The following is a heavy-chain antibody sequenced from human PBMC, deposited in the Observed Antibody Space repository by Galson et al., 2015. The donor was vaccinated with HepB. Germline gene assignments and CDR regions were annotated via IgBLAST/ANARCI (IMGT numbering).Heavy chain of an antibody. D-gene: IGHD3-22*01. Sequence: SVKVSCKASGGTFNTYTLSWVRQAPGQGLEWMGGIIPIFGSANYAQKFQGRVTITADESTGTTYMELRRLRSEDTAVYYCARQYDTSGYYPYWGQGTLVTVSS. CDR3: ARQYDTSGYYPY. CDR2: IIPIFGSA. CDR1: GGTFNTYT. J-gene: IGHJ4*02. V-gene: IGHV1-69*13.